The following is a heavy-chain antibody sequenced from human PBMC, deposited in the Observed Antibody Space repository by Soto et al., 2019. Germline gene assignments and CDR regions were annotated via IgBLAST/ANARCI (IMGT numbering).Heavy chain of an antibody. J-gene: IGHJ4*02. V-gene: IGHV1-69*09. CDR1: GVPFNSYG. D-gene: IGHD1-7*01. CDR2: ITPASQLR. Sequence: QVVLLQAGTEVKRPGSSVKVSCKASGVPFNSYGFAWVRHAPGRGLEWVGRITPASQLRNYEQSLQVRVTSTDDTSTTTAFWELSGLTSEDTAVSYCARMNLARLDHWGQGTLVTVSS. CDR3: ARMNLARLDH.